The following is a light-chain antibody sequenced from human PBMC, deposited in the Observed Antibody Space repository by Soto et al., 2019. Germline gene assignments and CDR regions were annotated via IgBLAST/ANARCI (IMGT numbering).Light chain of an antibody. V-gene: IGLV1-40*01. Sequence: QSVLTQPPSVSGAPGQTVTISCTGSSSNIGAGYDVHWYRQVPGTAPKVLIYADTNRPSGVSGRFSASKSGASASLVITDLQAEDEADYYCQSFDITLSGVFGGGTQLTVL. CDR2: ADT. CDR1: SSNIGAGYD. J-gene: IGLJ2*01. CDR3: QSFDITLSGV.